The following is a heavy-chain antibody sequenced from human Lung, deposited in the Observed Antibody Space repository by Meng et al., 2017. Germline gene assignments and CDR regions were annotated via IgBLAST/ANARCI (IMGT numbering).Heavy chain of an antibody. CDR1: GFTFSSYG. CDR3: AKDLSKQQQLGELDY. CDR2: ISYDGSNK. V-gene: IGHV3-30*18. D-gene: IGHD6-13*01. Sequence: QVQLVEAGGGVVQLGRSLRLYCAASGFTFSSYGMHWVRQAPGKGLEWVAVISYDGSNKYYADSVKGRFTISRDNSKNTLYLQMNSLRAEDTAVYYCAKDLSKQQQLGELDYWGQGTLVTVSS. J-gene: IGHJ4*02.